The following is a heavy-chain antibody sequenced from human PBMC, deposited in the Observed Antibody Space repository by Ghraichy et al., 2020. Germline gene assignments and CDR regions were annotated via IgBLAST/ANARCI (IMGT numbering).Heavy chain of an antibody. D-gene: IGHD5-18*01. V-gene: IGHV4-34*01. J-gene: IGHJ5*02. Sequence: SETLSLTCAVYGGSFSGYYWSWIRQPPGKGLEWIGEINHSGSTNYNPSLKSRVTISVDTSKNQFSLKLSSVTAADTAVYYCARVEDYTAMVNWFDPWGQGTLVTVSS. CDR1: GGSFSGYY. CDR2: INHSGST. CDR3: ARVEDYTAMVNWFDP.